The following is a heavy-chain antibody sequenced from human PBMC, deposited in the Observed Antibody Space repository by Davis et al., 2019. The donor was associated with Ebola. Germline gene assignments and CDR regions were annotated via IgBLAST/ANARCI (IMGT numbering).Heavy chain of an antibody. V-gene: IGHV3-74*01. CDR1: GFTFSNYR. CDR2: IKNDGSST. Sequence: GESLKISCAASGFTFSNYRMHWVRQDPGTGLVWVSRIKNDGSSTNYADSVKGRFTISRDNAKNTLYLQMNDLRAEDTAVYYCAREGKIFGCDYWGQGALVTVSS. D-gene: IGHD3-3*01. CDR3: AREGKIFGCDY. J-gene: IGHJ4*02.